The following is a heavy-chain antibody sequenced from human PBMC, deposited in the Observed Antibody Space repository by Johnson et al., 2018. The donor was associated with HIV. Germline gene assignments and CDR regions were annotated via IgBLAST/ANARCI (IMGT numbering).Heavy chain of an antibody. V-gene: IGHV3-11*04. J-gene: IGHJ3*01. CDR2: ISNADSTI. CDR3: VREGVGILHFTSVGRTSKNAFDL. CDR1: GFTFSAYY. Sequence: QMQLVESGGGLVQPGRSLRLSCAASGFTFSAYYMSWIRQAPGKGLDWVSYISNADSTIYYADSVKGRFSISRDNSKNSLYLQMNVLRVDDTAIYFCVREGVGILHFTSVGRTSKNAFDLWGQGTQVTVSS. D-gene: IGHD7-27*01.